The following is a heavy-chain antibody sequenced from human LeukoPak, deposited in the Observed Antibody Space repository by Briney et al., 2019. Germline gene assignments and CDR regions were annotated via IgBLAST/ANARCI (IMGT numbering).Heavy chain of an antibody. CDR2: IRYDGSNI. J-gene: IGHJ6*03. Sequence: GGSLRLSCAASGFTFTSYGMHWVRQAPGKGLEWVAFIRYDGSNIHYADSVKGRFSVSRDNSKLYLQMNSLGLEDVAVYYCAKDLQQWLVSPYYYYMDVWGKGTTVTVSS. D-gene: IGHD6-19*01. V-gene: IGHV3-30*02. CDR3: AKDLQQWLVSPYYYYMDV. CDR1: GFTFTSYG.